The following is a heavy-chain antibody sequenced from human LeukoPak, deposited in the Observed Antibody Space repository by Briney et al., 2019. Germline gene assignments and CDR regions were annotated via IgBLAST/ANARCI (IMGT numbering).Heavy chain of an antibody. D-gene: IGHD5-24*01. J-gene: IGHJ4*02. V-gene: IGHV3-48*04. CDR1: GFTFSSYS. Sequence: PGGSLRLSCAASGFTFSSYSMNWVRQAPGKGLEWVSYISSSSSTIYYADSVKGRFTISRDNAKNSLYLQMNSLRAEDTAVYYCAREMATINPPSDYWGQGTLVTVSS. CDR3: AREMATINPPSDY. CDR2: ISSSSSTI.